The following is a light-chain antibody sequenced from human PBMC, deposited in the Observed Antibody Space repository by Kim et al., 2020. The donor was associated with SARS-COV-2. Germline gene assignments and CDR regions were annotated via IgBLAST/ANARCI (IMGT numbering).Light chain of an antibody. J-gene: IGLJ3*02. V-gene: IGLV3-21*04. CDR3: QVGDSSSDHPV. CDR2: YDS. Sequence: VSVVPGKTARITCGGNNIGSKSVHWYQQRPGQAPVLVMYYDSDRPSGIPERFSGSNSGNTATLTISRVEAGDEADYYCQVGDSSSDHPVFGGGTQLTVL. CDR1: NIGSKS.